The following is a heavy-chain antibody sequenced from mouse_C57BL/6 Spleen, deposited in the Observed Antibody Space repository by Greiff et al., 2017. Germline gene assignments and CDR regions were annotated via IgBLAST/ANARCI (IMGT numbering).Heavy chain of an antibody. CDR1: GYTFTSYW. CDR3: ARSLWGNYEAWFGY. Sequence: QVQLQQSGAELVKPGASVKLSCKASGYTFTSYWMHWVKQRPGRGLEWIGRIDPKSGGTKYNEKFKGKATLTVDKSSSTAYMQLSSLTSEDSAVYDFARSLWGNYEAWFGYWGQRTLGTVSA. J-gene: IGHJ3*01. V-gene: IGHV1-72*01. D-gene: IGHD2-1*01. CDR2: IDPKSGGT.